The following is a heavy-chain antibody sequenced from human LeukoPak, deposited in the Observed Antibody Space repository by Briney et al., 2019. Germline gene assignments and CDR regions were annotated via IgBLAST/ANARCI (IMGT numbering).Heavy chain of an antibody. CDR3: AKDNRGSGWSLDY. Sequence: GGSLRLSCAASGFTFDDYAMHWVRHAPGKSLEWVSGISWNSGSIGYADSVKGRFTISRDNAKNSLYLQMNSLRAEDTALYYCAKDNRGSGWSLDYWGQGTLVTVSS. J-gene: IGHJ4*02. CDR2: ISWNSGSI. CDR1: GFTFDDYA. D-gene: IGHD6-19*01. V-gene: IGHV3-9*01.